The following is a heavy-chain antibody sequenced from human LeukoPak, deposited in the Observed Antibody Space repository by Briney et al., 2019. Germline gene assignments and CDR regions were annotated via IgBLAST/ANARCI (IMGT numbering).Heavy chain of an antibody. CDR1: GDTFSRNS. V-gene: IGHV1-69*13. J-gene: IGHJ4*02. Sequence: GASVKVSCKASGDTFSRNSVSWVRQAPGQGLEWMGGIIPMFGTPNYAQKFQGRVTITADESTRTVYMELSSLRFDDTAVYYCARVELPYGDFDYWGQGTLVTVSS. D-gene: IGHD4-17*01. CDR2: IIPMFGTP. CDR3: ARVELPYGDFDY.